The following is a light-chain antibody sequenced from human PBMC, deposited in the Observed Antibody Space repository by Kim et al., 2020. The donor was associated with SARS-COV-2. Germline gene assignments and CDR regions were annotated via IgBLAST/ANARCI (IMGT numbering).Light chain of an antibody. CDR2: DVT. J-gene: IGLJ1*01. CDR1: SSDVGGYNY. V-gene: IGLV2-11*01. CDR3: CSYAGSYTLV. Sequence: GQSVTISCTGTSSDVGGYNYVSWYQQRPGKAPKLMIYDVTKRPSGVPDRFSGSKSGNTASLTISGLQAEDEADYYCCSYAGSYTLVFGTGTKVTVL.